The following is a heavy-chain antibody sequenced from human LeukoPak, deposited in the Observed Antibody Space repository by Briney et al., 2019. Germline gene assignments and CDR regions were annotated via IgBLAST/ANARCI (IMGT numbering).Heavy chain of an antibody. CDR3: VKLNRPTK. Sequence: PGGSLRLSCVASGVIIRSSGMSWVRQVPGKGLEWVSLINHDGSNTLYADSVKGRFTVSRDDAKSTLYLQMNSLRAEDTAVYYCVKLNRPTKWGQGTLVTVSS. J-gene: IGHJ4*02. D-gene: IGHD2-8*01. V-gene: IGHV3-74*01. CDR2: INHDGSNT. CDR1: GVIIRSSG.